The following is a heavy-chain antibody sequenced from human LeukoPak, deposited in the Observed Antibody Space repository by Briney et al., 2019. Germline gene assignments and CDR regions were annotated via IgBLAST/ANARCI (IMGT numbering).Heavy chain of an antibody. J-gene: IGHJ4*02. D-gene: IGHD6-19*01. CDR1: GFTFSSYW. V-gene: IGHV3-74*01. Sequence: PGGSLRLSCAASGFTFSSYWMHWVRQAPGKGLVWVSRINSDGGSTSYADSVKGRFTISRDNAKNSLYLQMNSLRPEDTALYYCAKDFSSGWSLFDYWGQGNLVTVSS. CDR3: AKDFSSGWSLFDY. CDR2: INSDGGST.